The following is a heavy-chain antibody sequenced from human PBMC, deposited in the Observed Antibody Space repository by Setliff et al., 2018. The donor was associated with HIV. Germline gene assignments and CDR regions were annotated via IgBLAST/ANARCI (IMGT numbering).Heavy chain of an antibody. Sequence: GASVKVSCKASGYTFTSHGISWVRQAAGQGLEWMGGIISILGAEKYAQKFQGIVTITADESTSIAYMELSSLRSEDTAVYSCARGGDDYGPGTWTFDYWGQGTSVTVSS. CDR1: GYTFTSHG. CDR3: ARGGDDYGPGTWTFDY. CDR2: IISILGAE. D-gene: IGHD3-10*01. J-gene: IGHJ4*02. V-gene: IGHV1-69*13.